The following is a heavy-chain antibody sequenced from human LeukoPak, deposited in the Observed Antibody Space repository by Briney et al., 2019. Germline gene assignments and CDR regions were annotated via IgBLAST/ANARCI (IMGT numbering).Heavy chain of an antibody. J-gene: IGHJ4*02. CDR1: GFTFSSYA. CDR2: ISGSGGST. D-gene: IGHD5-12*01. CDR3: ARHIVATIKGGFDY. Sequence: PGGSLRLSCAASGFTFSSYAMSWVRQAPGKGLEWVSAISGSGGSTYYADSVKGRFTISRDNSKNTLYLQMNSLRAEDTAVYYCARHIVATIKGGFDYWGQGTLVTVSS. V-gene: IGHV3-23*01.